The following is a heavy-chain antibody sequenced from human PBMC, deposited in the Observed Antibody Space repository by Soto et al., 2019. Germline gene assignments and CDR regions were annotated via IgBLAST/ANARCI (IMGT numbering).Heavy chain of an antibody. CDR3: TTLRLDP. V-gene: IGHV1-2*02. J-gene: IGHJ5*02. Sequence: ASVKVSCKASGYTFTALYMNWVRQAPGQGLEWMGWVNPNTGLTKYAQKFQGRVSMTRDTSISTAYMELSGLTSDDTAVYYCTTLRLDPWGQGTPVTVYS. D-gene: IGHD3-9*01. CDR2: VNPNTGLT. CDR1: GYTFTALY.